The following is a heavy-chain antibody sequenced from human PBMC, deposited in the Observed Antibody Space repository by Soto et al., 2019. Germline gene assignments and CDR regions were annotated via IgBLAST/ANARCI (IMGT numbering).Heavy chain of an antibody. CDR2: IYYSGST. J-gene: IGHJ5*02. CDR3: ARGGYCSSTSCYFPRWFDP. Sequence: SETLSLTCTVSGGSISSGGYYWSWIRQHPGKGLEWIGYIYYSGSTYYNPSLKSRVTISVDTSKNQFSLKLSSVTAVDTAVYYCARGGYCSSTSCYFPRWFDPWGQGTLVTVSS. V-gene: IGHV4-31*03. D-gene: IGHD2-2*01. CDR1: GGSISSGGYY.